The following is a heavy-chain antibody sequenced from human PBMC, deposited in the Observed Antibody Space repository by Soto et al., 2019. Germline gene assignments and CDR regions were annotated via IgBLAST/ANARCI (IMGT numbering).Heavy chain of an antibody. CDR3: ARDGSGTYYYYGMDV. CDR1: GFTFSSYA. CDR2: ISYDGSNK. Sequence: QVQLVESGGGVVQPGRSLRLSCAASGFTFSSYAMHWVRQAPGRGLEWVAVISYDGSNKYYADSVKGRFTISRDNSKNTLYLQMNSLRAEDTAVYYCARDGSGTYYYYGMDVWGQRTAVTVSS. V-gene: IGHV3-30-3*01. J-gene: IGHJ6*02.